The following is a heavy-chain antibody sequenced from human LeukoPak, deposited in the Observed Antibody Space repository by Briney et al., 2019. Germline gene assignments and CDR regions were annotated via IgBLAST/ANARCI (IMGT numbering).Heavy chain of an antibody. J-gene: IGHJ4*02. D-gene: IGHD1-26*01. Sequence: GGSLRLSCTASGFTFGDYAMNWVRQAPGKGLEWVGFIRNKAYGGTTEYAASVKGRFTISRDDSKSIAYLKMNSLKTEDTAVYYCIRYSGSYFDYWGQGTLVTVSS. CDR2: IRNKAYGGTT. CDR3: IRYSGSYFDY. V-gene: IGHV3-49*04. CDR1: GFTFGDYA.